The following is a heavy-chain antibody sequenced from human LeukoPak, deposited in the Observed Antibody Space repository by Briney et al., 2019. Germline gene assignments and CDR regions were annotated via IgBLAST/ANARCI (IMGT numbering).Heavy chain of an antibody. CDR2: IYYSGTT. D-gene: IGHD6-13*01. CDR1: GGSISTYY. V-gene: IGHV4-59*01. Sequence: SETLSLTCTVSGGSISTYYWTWIRQPPGKGLEWIGYIYYSGTTNYNPPLKSRVTMSVDTSKNQFSLRLNSVTAADTAVYYCARRLAVTGRYYFDYWGQGTLVTVSS. J-gene: IGHJ4*02. CDR3: ARRLAVTGRYYFDY.